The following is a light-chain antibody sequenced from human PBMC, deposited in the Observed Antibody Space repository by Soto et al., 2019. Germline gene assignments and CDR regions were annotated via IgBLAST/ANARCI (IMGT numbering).Light chain of an antibody. CDR1: QSVSSF. V-gene: IGKV3-11*01. Sequence: EIVLTQSPATLSLSPGERATLSCRASQSVSSFLAWYQQKPGQPPRLLIYDASSRATGIPARFSGSESGTDFTLTISSLEPEDFALYYCQQRSTWPPTFGQGTKLEIK. J-gene: IGKJ2*01. CDR3: QQRSTWPPT. CDR2: DAS.